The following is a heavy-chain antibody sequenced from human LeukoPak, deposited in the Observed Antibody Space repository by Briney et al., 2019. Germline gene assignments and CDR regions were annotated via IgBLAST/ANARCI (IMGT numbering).Heavy chain of an antibody. CDR1: GGSISSGGYY. D-gene: IGHD5-24*01. CDR3: ARVGGYNEIDY. J-gene: IGHJ4*02. Sequence: SETLSLTCTVSGGSISSGGYYWSWIRQHPGKGLEWIGYIYYSGSTYYNPSLKSRVTISVDTSKNQFSLKLSSVTAADTAVYYCARVGGYNEIDYWGQGTLVTVSS. CDR2: IYYSGST. V-gene: IGHV4-31*03.